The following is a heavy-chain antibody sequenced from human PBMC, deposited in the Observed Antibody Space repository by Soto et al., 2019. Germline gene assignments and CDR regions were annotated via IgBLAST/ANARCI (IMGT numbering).Heavy chain of an antibody. D-gene: IGHD2-2*01. Sequence: GGSLRLSCATSGFTVSNYAMGWVRQAPGKGLEWVSGISGSGGSSYYADSVKGRFTISRDNSKNTLNLQMDSPRAEDTAVYYCAKKSTDSSGYSDYWGQGTVVTVSS. V-gene: IGHV3-23*01. CDR3: AKKSTDSSGYSDY. J-gene: IGHJ4*02. CDR2: ISGSGGSS. CDR1: GFTVSNYA.